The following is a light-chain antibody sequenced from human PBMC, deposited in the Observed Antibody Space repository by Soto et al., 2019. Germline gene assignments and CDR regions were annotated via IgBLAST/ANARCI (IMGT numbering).Light chain of an antibody. J-gene: IGLJ1*01. Sequence: QSALTQPASGSGSPGQSITLAFTGTSSDVGGYHYVSWYQQHPGKAPKLMIYDVRNRPSGVSNRFSGSKSGNTASLTISGLQSEDEADYYCSSYTSSSTLYVFGIGTKLAVL. CDR2: DVR. CDR3: SSYTSSSTLYV. V-gene: IGLV2-14*01. CDR1: SSDVGGYHY.